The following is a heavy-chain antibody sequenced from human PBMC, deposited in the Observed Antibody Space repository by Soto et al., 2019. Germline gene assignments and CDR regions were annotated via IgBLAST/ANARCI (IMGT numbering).Heavy chain of an antibody. CDR1: GFTFSTYS. D-gene: IGHD6-19*01. J-gene: IGHJ3*02. Sequence: EVQLLESGGGLVQPGGSLRLSCAASGFTFSTYSMTWVRQAPGKGLEWVSTIRDSGHTTHYADSVRGPFAITRDNSKNTLFLQITSLRDEDTAVYYCARVKAQVLSSGWYGNDDIWGQGTMVTVS. CDR3: ARVKAQVLSSGWYGNDDI. CDR2: IRDSGHTT. V-gene: IGHV3-23*01.